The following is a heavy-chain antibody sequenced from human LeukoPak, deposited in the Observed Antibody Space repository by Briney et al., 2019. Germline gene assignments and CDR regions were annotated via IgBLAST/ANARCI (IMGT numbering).Heavy chain of an antibody. CDR3: ARHGPLIRYRTAFDT. V-gene: IGHV4-4*02. CDR2: FFYGGNT. D-gene: IGHD3-9*01. J-gene: IGHJ3*02. CDR1: GGSINSNYW. Sequence: SGTLSLTCAVSGGSINSNYWWTWVRQSPGKELECIGSFFYGGNTYYNPSLKSRVTISVDVSNNQFSLMLSSVTAADTALYYCARHGPLIRYRTAFDTWGQGTMVTVSS.